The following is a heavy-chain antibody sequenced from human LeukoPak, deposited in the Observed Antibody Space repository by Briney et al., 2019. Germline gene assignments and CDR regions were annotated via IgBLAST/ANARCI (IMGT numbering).Heavy chain of an antibody. CDR3: ARRYTIFGVITIDY. CDR1: GYSFTSYW. J-gene: IGHJ4*02. D-gene: IGHD3-3*01. CDR2: INPSNSDT. Sequence: GESLKISCKGFGYSFTSYWIARVRQMPGKGLEWMGLINPSNSDTKYSPSFQGQVTISADKSITTAYLQWSKLKASDTAMYYCARRYTIFGVITIDYWGQGTLVTVSS. V-gene: IGHV5-51*01.